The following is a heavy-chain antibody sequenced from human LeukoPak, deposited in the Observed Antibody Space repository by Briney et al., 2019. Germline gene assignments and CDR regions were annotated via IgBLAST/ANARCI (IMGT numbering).Heavy chain of an antibody. CDR2: IIPIFGTA. Sequence: SVKVSCKASGGTFSSYAISWVRQAPGQGLEWMGGIIPIFGTANYAQKFQGRVTITADESTSTAYMELSSLRSEDTAIYYCARDRGGSYSIDYWGQGTLVTVSS. V-gene: IGHV1-69*01. CDR3: ARDRGGSYSIDY. D-gene: IGHD1-26*01. J-gene: IGHJ4*02. CDR1: GGTFSSYA.